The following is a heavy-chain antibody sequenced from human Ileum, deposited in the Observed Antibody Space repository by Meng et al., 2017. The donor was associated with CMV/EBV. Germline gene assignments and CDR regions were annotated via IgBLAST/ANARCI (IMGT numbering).Heavy chain of an antibody. CDR2: INPNTGTT. CDR3: ARGGGAADY. J-gene: IGHJ4*02. CDR1: GYTFTGYY. V-gene: IGHV1-2*02. D-gene: IGHD1-26*01. Sequence: QVHLVQFGADVKEPGASVKVSCKASGYTFTGYYLHWVRQAPGQGLEWMAWINPNTGTTDYAQKFRGRVTMTRDTSISTAYMELSSLKSDDTAVYYCARGGGAADYWGQGTLVTVSS.